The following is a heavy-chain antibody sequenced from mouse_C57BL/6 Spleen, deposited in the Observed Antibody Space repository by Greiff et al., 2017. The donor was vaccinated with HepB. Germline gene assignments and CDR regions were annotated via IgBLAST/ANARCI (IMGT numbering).Heavy chain of an antibody. J-gene: IGHJ3*01. Sequence: EVKLMESGGGLVKPGGSPKLSCAASGFTFSDYGMHWVRQAPEKGLEWVAYISSGSSTIYYADTVKGRFTISRDNAKNTLFLQMTSLRSEDTAMYYCARGFYDGYAWFAYWGQGTLVTVSA. CDR1: GFTFSDYG. V-gene: IGHV5-17*01. D-gene: IGHD2-3*01. CDR2: ISSGSSTI. CDR3: ARGFYDGYAWFAY.